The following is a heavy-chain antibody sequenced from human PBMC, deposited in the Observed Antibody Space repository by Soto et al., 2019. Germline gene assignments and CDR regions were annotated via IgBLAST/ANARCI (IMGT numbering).Heavy chain of an antibody. Sequence: WGSLRLSCAASGFTVSRYDMHWVRQATGKGLEWVSVIGSAGDTYYPGSVKGRFTISRENAQNSLYLQMTSLRAEDTAVYYCAKADDGGTHFENWGQGTLVTGSS. CDR1: GFTVSRYD. V-gene: IGHV3-13*01. J-gene: IGHJ4*02. CDR2: IGSAGDT. D-gene: IGHD4-17*01. CDR3: AKADDGGTHFEN.